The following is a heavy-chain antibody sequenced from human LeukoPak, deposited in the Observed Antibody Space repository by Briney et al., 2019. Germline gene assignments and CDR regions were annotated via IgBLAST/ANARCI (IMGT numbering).Heavy chain of an antibody. D-gene: IGHD3-10*01. J-gene: IGHJ3*01. Sequence: GGSLRLSCAASGFTFSSHWMSWVRQGLGKGLEWVANIKQDGSEKYYVDSVKGRFTISTDNAKNSVYLQMNSLRDEDTAVYYCARDRAYAFGDWGQGTMVTVSS. CDR2: IKQDGSEK. CDR1: GFTFSSHW. V-gene: IGHV3-7*01. CDR3: ARDRAYAFGD.